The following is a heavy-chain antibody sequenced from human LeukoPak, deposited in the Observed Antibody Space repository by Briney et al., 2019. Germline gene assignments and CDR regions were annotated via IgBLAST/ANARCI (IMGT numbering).Heavy chain of an antibody. CDR2: MNPNSGNT. CDR3: ARGTYYYDSSGYYYFDY. Sequence: ASVKVSCKASGYTFTSYDINCVRQATGQGLEWMGWMNPNSGNTGYAQKFQGRVTMTRNTSISTAYMELSSLRSEDTAVYYCARGTYYYDSSGYYYFDYWGQGTLVTVSS. V-gene: IGHV1-8*01. D-gene: IGHD3-22*01. CDR1: GYTFTSYD. J-gene: IGHJ4*02.